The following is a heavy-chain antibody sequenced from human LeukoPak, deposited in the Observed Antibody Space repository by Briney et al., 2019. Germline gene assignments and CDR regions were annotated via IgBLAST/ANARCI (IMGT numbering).Heavy chain of an antibody. V-gene: IGHV3-21*01. D-gene: IGHD4-17*01. Sequence: GGSLRLYCAASGFTFSSYSMNWVRQAPGKGLEWVSSISSSSSYIYYADSVKGRFTISRDNSKNTLYLQMNSLRAEDTAVYYCAKDLRVSMTTVTNYYFDYWGQGTLVTVSS. J-gene: IGHJ4*02. CDR1: GFTFSSYS. CDR3: AKDLRVSMTTVTNYYFDY. CDR2: ISSSSSYI.